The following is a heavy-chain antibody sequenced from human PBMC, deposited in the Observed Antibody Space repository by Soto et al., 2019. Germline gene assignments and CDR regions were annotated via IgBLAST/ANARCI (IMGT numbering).Heavy chain of an antibody. CDR3: AXSQXSSTXLEXXYYYYYGMDV. J-gene: IGHJ6*02. D-gene: IGHD2-2*01. V-gene: IGHV1-69*01. Sequence: QVXXVQSGAEVXKXGSSVKVSCKASGGTFGSYAISWVRQAPGQGLEWMGGIIPIPGTANYAQKFQGRXXXAXDEXXXXXXXXXXXXXXXXXXXXXXAXSQXSSTXLEXXYYYYYGMDVWGQGTTVXVSS. CDR1: GGTFGSYA. CDR2: IIPIPGTA.